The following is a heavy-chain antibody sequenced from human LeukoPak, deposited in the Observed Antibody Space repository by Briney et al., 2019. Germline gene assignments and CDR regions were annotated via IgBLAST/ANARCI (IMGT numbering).Heavy chain of an antibody. V-gene: IGHV4-4*07. Sequence: SETLSLTCTVSGGSISSYYWSWTRQPAGKGLEWIGRIYSSGSTDYNPSLKSRVTMSVDTSKNKFSLKLTSVTAADTAVYYCAREHVRTSGNTLDYWGPGILVTVSS. D-gene: IGHD2/OR15-2a*01. CDR3: AREHVRTSGNTLDY. J-gene: IGHJ4*02. CDR1: GGSISSYY. CDR2: IYSSGST.